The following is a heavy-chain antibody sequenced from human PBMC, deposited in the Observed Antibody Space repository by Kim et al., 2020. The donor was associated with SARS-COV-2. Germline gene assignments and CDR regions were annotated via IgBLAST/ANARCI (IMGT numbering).Heavy chain of an antibody. CDR2: TYYRSKWYN. CDR3: ARGSRSRYSSGSGGTWSGVSDFDY. CDR1: GDSVSSNSAA. D-gene: IGHD6-19*01. J-gene: IGHJ4*02. Sequence: SQTLSLTCAISGDSVSSNSAAWNWIRQSPSRGLEWLGRTYYRSKWYNDYAVSVKSRITINPDTSKNQFSLQLNSVTPEDTAVYYCARGSRSRYSSGSGGTWSGVSDFDYWGQGTLVTVSS. V-gene: IGHV6-1*01.